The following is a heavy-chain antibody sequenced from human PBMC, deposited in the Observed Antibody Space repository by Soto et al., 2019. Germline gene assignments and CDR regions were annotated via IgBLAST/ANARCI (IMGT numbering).Heavy chain of an antibody. CDR1: GGSFSGYY. J-gene: IGHJ4*02. V-gene: IGHV4-34*01. CDR2: INHSGST. CDR3: ERVAGWLLLTSFDY. Sequence: QVQLQQWGAGLLKPSETLSLTCAVYGGSFSGYYWSWIRQPPGKGLEWIGEINHSGSTNYNPSLKSRVTISVDTSKNQFSLKLSSVTAADTAVYYCERVAGWLLLTSFDYWGQGTLVTVSS. D-gene: IGHD3-3*01.